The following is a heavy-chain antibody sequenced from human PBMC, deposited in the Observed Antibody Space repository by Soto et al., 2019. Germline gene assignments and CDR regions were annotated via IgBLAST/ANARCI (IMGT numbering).Heavy chain of an antibody. CDR3: ANTYYEILTGYHDAFDI. D-gene: IGHD3-9*01. V-gene: IGHV4-31*03. CDR2: VYYSGST. Sequence: SETLSLTCTVSGGSTSSGGYYWSWIRQYPGKGLEWIGFVYYSGSTYYNPSLKSRVTISVDTSKNQFSLKLSSVTAADTAVYYCANTYYEILTGYHDAFDIWGQGTMVTVSS. CDR1: GGSTSSGGYY. J-gene: IGHJ3*02.